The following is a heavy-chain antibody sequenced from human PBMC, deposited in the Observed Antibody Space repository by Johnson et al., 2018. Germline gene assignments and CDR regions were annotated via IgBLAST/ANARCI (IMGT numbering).Heavy chain of an antibody. V-gene: IGHV3-33*01. Sequence: VQLGESGGGVVQHGRSMRLSCAASGFTFSSYGIHWVRQAPGKGLEWLALIWYDGSNKYYADSERGRFTISRDNSKNTLCLQMNSLRAEDTGVYYGASDKAVAHDAFDIWGQGTMVTVSS. J-gene: IGHJ3*02. CDR2: IWYDGSNK. D-gene: IGHD6-19*01. CDR1: GFTFSSYG. CDR3: ASDKAVAHDAFDI.